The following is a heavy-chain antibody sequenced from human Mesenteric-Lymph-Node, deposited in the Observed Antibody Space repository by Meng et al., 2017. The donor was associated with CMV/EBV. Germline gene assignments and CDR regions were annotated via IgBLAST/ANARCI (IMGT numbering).Heavy chain of an antibody. CDR3: ARETIAARSSWFDP. J-gene: IGHJ5*02. D-gene: IGHD6-6*01. CDR2: IYSGGST. CDR1: GFTVSSNY. V-gene: IGHV3-53*01. Sequence: ETLSLTCAASGFTVSSNYMSWVRQAPGKGLEWVSVIYSGGSTYYADSVKGRFTISRDNSKNTLYLQMNSLRAEDTAVYYCARETIAARSSWFDPWGQGTLVTVSS.